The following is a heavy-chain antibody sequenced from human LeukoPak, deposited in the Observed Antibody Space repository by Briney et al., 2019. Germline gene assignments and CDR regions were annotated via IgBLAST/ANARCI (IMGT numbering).Heavy chain of an antibody. CDR3: AKDIPGIYFDY. J-gene: IGHJ4*02. CDR1: GFTFSSYS. CDR2: ISSSSSYI. V-gene: IGHV3-21*04. Sequence: GGSLRLSCAASGFTFSSYSMNWVRQAPGKGLEWVSSISSSSSYIYYADSVKGRFTISRDNAKNSLYLQMNSLRAEDTAVYYCAKDIPGIYFDYWGQGTLVTVSS. D-gene: IGHD2-21*01.